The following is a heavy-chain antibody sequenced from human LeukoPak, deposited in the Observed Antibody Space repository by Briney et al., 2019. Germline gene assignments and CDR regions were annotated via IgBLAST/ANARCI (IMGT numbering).Heavy chain of an antibody. CDR3: ARDLVTVTKGFDI. Sequence: SETLSLTCAVSDDSFSSHSWTWIRQPPGKGLEWIGYISYIGGTNYNPSLTSRVTISIDTSKNQFSLKLSSVTAADTAGYYGARDLVTVTKGFDIWGQGTMVSVSS. D-gene: IGHD4-17*01. V-gene: IGHV4-59*11. CDR1: DDSFSSHS. CDR2: ISYIGGT. J-gene: IGHJ3*02.